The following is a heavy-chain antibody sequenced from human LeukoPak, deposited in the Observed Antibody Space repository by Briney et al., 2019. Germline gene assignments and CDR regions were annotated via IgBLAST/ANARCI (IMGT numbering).Heavy chain of an antibody. D-gene: IGHD3-10*01. Sequence: GGSLRLSCAASGFTFSSYSMNWVRQAPEKGLEWVSSISSSNSYIYYADSVKGRFTISRDNAKNSLYLQMNSLRAEDTAVYYCGRARGGDYYYYYMDVWGKGTTVTVSS. J-gene: IGHJ6*03. V-gene: IGHV3-21*01. CDR1: GFTFSSYS. CDR3: GRARGGDYYYYYMDV. CDR2: ISSSNSYI.